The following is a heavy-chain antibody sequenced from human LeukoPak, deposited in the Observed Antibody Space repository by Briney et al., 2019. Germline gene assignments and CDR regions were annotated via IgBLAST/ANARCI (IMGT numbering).Heavy chain of an antibody. CDR3: ARLRDHSPSSPFDY. J-gene: IGHJ4*02. CDR1: GYSIINGYF. Sequence: PSETLSLTCAVSGYSIINGYFWGWIRQPPGKGLEWIGSIYHSGSTYHNPSHKSRVTTSVDTSKNQFSLKVNSVTAADTAVYYCARLRDHSPSSPFDYWGQGTLVTVSS. V-gene: IGHV4-38-2*01. CDR2: IYHSGST. D-gene: IGHD6-6*01.